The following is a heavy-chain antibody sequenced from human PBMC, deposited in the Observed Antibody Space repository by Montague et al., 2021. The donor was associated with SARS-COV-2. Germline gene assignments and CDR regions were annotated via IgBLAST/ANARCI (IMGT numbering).Heavy chain of an antibody. CDR1: GDSISSSY. D-gene: IGHD2-21*01. CDR2: THLSAVT. Sequence: SETLSLTCTVSGDSISSSYWNWIRQPSGKGLEWIGYTHLSAVTTYNPSLKSRVTISVDTSNNQFSLNLGSVTAADTAVYYCARVSQPYYGGDGIEKRGASDIWGQGIMVTVAS. J-gene: IGHJ3*02. CDR3: ARVSQPYYGGDGIEKRGASDI. V-gene: IGHV4-59*01.